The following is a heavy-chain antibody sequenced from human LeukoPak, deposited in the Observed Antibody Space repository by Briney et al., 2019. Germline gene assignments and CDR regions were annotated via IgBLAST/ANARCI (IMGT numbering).Heavy chain of an antibody. V-gene: IGHV3-23*01. J-gene: IGHJ4*02. CDR1: GFTFSSYA. CDR2: ISGSGGST. CDR3: AKDGDCGGDCYRYLDY. D-gene: IGHD2-21*02. Sequence: GGSLRLSCAASGFTFSSYAMSWVRQAPGKGLEWVSAISGSGGSTYYADSVKGRFTISRDNSENTLYLQMNSLRAEDTAVYYCAKDGDCGGDCYRYLDYWGQGTLVTVSS.